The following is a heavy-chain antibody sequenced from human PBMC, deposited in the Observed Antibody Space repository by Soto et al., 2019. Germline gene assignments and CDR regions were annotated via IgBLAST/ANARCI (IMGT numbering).Heavy chain of an antibody. V-gene: IGHV3-74*01. CDR2: ISDDGSTA. J-gene: IGHJ4*02. D-gene: IGHD1-1*01. CDR1: EFNFISYW. Sequence: GESMILSCSVSEFNFISYWMHWIRQVPGKGLTWVSRISDDGSTATYADSVKGRFVISRDNAKNSLYLEMNTLRADDSGLYYCARGPRVSSTGTGAHWGRGTLVTVSS. CDR3: ARGPRVSSTGTGAH.